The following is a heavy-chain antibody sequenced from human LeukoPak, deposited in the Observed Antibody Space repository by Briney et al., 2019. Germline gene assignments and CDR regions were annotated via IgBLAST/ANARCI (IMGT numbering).Heavy chain of an antibody. V-gene: IGHV3-23*01. CDR3: AKEFIAARFYYYGMDV. CDR1: GFTFSSYA. Sequence: GGSLRLSCAASGFTFSSYAMSWVRQAPGKGLEWVSSISGSGGNTYYADSVKGRFTISRDNSKNTLYLQMNSLRAEDTAVYYCAKEFIAARFYYYGMDVWGQGTTVTVSS. CDR2: ISGSGGNT. J-gene: IGHJ6*02. D-gene: IGHD6-6*01.